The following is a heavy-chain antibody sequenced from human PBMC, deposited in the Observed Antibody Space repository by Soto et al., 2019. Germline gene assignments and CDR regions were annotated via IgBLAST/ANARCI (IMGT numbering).Heavy chain of an antibody. D-gene: IGHD2-8*01. CDR2: IYYSGST. CDR3: ARVGVTQGFDY. Sequence: SETLSLTCTVSGGSIISGGYYWIWIRQHPGKGLEWIGYIYYSGSTYYNPSLKSRVTISVDTSKNQFSLKLSSVTAADTAVYYCARVGVTQGFDYWGQGTLVTVSS. J-gene: IGHJ4*02. CDR1: GGSIISGGYY. V-gene: IGHV4-31*03.